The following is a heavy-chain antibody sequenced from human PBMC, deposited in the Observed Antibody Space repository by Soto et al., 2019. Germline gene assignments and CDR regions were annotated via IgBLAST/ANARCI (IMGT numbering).Heavy chain of an antibody. CDR3: ARDRGRMITMVRGVKRYGMDV. Sequence: SETLSLTCAVSGGSISSGGYSWSWIRQPPGKGLEWIGYIYHSGSTYYNPSLKSRVTISVDKSKNQFSLKLSSVTAADTAVYYCARDRGRMITMVRGVKRYGMDVWGQGTTVS. D-gene: IGHD3-10*01. V-gene: IGHV4-30-2*01. CDR2: IYHSGST. J-gene: IGHJ6*02. CDR1: GGSISSGGYS.